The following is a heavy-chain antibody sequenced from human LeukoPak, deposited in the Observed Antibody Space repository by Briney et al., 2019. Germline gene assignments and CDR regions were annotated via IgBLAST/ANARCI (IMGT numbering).Heavy chain of an antibody. CDR2: IRYDGSNK. CDR3: AKQVDYDISWFDP. V-gene: IGHV3-30*02. Sequence: GGSLRLSCAASGFTFNGYWMSWVRQAPGKGLEWVAFIRYDGSNKNYADSVKGRFTISRDNSKNTLYLQMNSLRPEDTAVYYCAKQVDYDISWFDPWGQGTLVTVSS. CDR1: GFTFNGYW. D-gene: IGHD3-9*01. J-gene: IGHJ5*02.